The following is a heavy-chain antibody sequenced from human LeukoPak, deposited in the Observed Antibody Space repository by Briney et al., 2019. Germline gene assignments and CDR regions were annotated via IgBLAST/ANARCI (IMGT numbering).Heavy chain of an antibody. D-gene: IGHD3-10*01. CDR2: IYYSGST. CDR1: GDSISSSSSY. J-gene: IGHJ3*02. V-gene: IGHV4-39*02. CDR3: ARDSPDSYYYGSGSYRAFDI. Sequence: SETLSLTCTVSGDSISSSSSYWGWIRQPPGEGLEWIGSIYYSGSTYYNTSLKSRVTISVDTSKNQFSLKLSSVTAADTAVYYCARDSPDSYYYGSGSYRAFDIWGQGTMVTVSS.